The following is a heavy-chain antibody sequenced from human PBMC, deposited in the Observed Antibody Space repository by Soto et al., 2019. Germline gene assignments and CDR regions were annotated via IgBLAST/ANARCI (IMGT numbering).Heavy chain of an antibody. CDR3: ARGQRFSDSFDP. CDR1: GGAISGYY. J-gene: IGHJ5*02. V-gene: IGHV4-4*07. CDR2: IYSSGGT. Sequence: QVQLQESGPGLVKPSETLSLTCTVSGGAISGYYWTWIRQSAGKGLEWIGRIYSSGGTKYNPSLQRRFTMSLDTSKNQFSLRLTSVTAADTAVYYCARGQRFSDSFDPWGQGTLVTVSS. D-gene: IGHD3-3*01.